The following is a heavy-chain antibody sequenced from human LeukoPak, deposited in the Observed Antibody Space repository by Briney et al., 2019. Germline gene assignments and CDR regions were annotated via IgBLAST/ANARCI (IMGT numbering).Heavy chain of an antibody. V-gene: IGHV1-8*01. Sequence: ASVKVSCKTSGYTFTGYDINWVRQAPGQGLEWMGWMKSNSGDTRFAQKFQGRVTMTRNTSISTAFMELSSLRSEDTAVYYCARGEYSSSWYPFDNWGQGSLVTVSS. CDR1: GYTFTGYD. J-gene: IGHJ4*02. CDR3: ARGEYSSSWYPFDN. CDR2: MKSNSGDT. D-gene: IGHD6-13*01.